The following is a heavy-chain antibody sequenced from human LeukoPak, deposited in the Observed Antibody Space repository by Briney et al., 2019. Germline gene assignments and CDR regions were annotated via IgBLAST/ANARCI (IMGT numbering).Heavy chain of an antibody. D-gene: IGHD2-2*01. Sequence: GASVKVSCKASGGTVSDYGVIWVRQAPGQGLEWMGWISAYNGNTNYAQKLQGRVTMTTDTSTSTAYMELRSLRSDDTAVYYCARKYCSSTSCPYYFDYWGQGTLVTVSS. CDR3: ARKYCSSTSCPYYFDY. CDR2: ISAYNGNT. J-gene: IGHJ4*02. CDR1: GGTVSDYG. V-gene: IGHV1-18*01.